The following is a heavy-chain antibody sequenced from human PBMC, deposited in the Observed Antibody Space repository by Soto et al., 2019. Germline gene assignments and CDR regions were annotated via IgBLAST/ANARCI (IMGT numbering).Heavy chain of an antibody. V-gene: IGHV4-34*01. Sequence: TLSLTCPIHGLAFQGSYWTPIPKPPGKGLEWIGEINQSGTTNYNPSLKSRVTISVDTSKNQFSLQLSSVTAADTAVYYCARASNKRGYSYGPDYWGQGILVT. CDR2: INQSGTT. CDR3: ARASNKRGYSYGPDY. D-gene: IGHD5-18*01. J-gene: IGHJ4*02. CDR1: GLAFQGSY.